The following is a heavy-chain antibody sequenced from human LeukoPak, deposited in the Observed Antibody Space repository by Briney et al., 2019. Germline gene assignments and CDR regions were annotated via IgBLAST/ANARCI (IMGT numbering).Heavy chain of an antibody. D-gene: IGHD1-1*01. J-gene: IGHJ4*02. CDR3: ARAGIAGTTFDY. Sequence: SETLSLTCTVSGGSISYYYWSWIRQPPGKGLEWIGYIYYSGSTNYNPSFKSRVTISVDTSKNQFSLKLSSVTAADTAVYYCARAGIAGTTFDYWGQGTLVTVSS. V-gene: IGHV4-59*01. CDR2: IYYSGST. CDR1: GGSISYYY.